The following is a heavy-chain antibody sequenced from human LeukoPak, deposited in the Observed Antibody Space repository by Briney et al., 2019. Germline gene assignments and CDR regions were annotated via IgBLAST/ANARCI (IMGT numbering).Heavy chain of an antibody. J-gene: IGHJ4*02. CDR3: AKTGQFDL. Sequence: GGSLRISCAASGFTFSSYAMHWVRQAPGKGLEWVATIGGRGGNTYYGDSVKGRFTISRDNSKNTVYLQMNSLRAEDTAVYYCAKTGQFDLWGRGTLVTVPS. CDR2: IGGRGGNT. CDR1: GFTFSSYA. V-gene: IGHV3-23*01.